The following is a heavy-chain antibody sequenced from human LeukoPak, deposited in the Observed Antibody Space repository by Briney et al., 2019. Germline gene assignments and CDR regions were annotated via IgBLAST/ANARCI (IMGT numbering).Heavy chain of an antibody. CDR3: ARGVRLLTLTYYYYMDV. Sequence: PGGSLRLSCAASGFTFSDYYMSWIRQAPGRGLEWVSFISKDGRTMPYADSAKGRFTISRDNAKNSLYLQMNSLTADDTAVYFCARGVRLLTLTYYYYMDVWGKGTTVTVSS. CDR1: GFTFSDYY. J-gene: IGHJ6*03. CDR2: ISKDGRTM. V-gene: IGHV3-11*01. D-gene: IGHD2/OR15-2a*01.